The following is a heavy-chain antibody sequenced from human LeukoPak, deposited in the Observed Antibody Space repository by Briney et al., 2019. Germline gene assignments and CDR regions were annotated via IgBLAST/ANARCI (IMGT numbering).Heavy chain of an antibody. D-gene: IGHD2-15*01. CDR2: IRYDGSNK. J-gene: IGHJ4*02. CDR3: AKVGAALGTFDY. Sequence: PGGSLRLSCAASGFTFTTYWMTWVRQAPGKGLEWVAFIRYDGSNKYYADSVKGRFTISRDNSKNTLYLQMNSLRAEDTAVYYCAKVGAALGTFDYWGQGTLVTVSS. V-gene: IGHV3-30*02. CDR1: GFTFTTYW.